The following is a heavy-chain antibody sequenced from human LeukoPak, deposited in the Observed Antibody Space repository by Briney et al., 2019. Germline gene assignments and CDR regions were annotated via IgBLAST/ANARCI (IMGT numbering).Heavy chain of an antibody. J-gene: IGHJ4*02. CDR1: GFTFSDYY. Sequence: PGGSLRLSCAASGFTFSDYYMSWIRQAPGKGLEWVSYISSSSSYTNYADSVKGRFTISRDNAKNSLYLQMNSLRAEDTAVYYCARSDYDSSGYPDYWGQGTLVTVSS. D-gene: IGHD3-22*01. CDR3: ARSDYDSSGYPDY. CDR2: ISSSSSYT. V-gene: IGHV3-11*06.